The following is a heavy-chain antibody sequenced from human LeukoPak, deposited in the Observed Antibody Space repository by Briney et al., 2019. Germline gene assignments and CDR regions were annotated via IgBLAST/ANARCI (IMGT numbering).Heavy chain of an antibody. Sequence: ASVKVSCKVSGYTLTELSMHWVRQAPGKGLEWMGGFDPEDGETIYAQKFQGRVTMTEDTSTDTAYMELSSLRSEDTAVYYCATEGAFGITRTGELDYWGQGTLVTVSS. CDR1: GYTLTELS. V-gene: IGHV1-24*01. D-gene: IGHD1-7*01. CDR3: ATEGAFGITRTGELDY. J-gene: IGHJ4*02. CDR2: FDPEDGET.